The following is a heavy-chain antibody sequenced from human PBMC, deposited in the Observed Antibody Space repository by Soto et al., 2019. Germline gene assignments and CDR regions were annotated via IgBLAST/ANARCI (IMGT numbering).Heavy chain of an antibody. CDR3: TRDLNWAFDH. D-gene: IGHD1-1*01. J-gene: IGHJ5*02. V-gene: IGHV3-48*02. Sequence: RGSVRLSXADSGFPFSPNSVNWVRQAPGKGLEWVSYITGSGTTTRYADSVKGRFTLSRDNAKNSLFLDMNSLTDEDTAVYYCTRDLNWAFDHWGRGTLVTVSS. CDR1: GFPFSPNS. CDR2: ITGSGTTT.